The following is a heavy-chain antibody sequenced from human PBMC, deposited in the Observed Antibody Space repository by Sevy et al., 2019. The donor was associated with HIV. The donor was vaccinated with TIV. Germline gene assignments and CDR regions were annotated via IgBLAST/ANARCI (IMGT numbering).Heavy chain of an antibody. Sequence: ASVKVSCKASGYSFTDYYMHWVRQAPGQGLEWMAWMTPKNDVTNCAQKFQGRVTMTRYTSNSTAYMELTGLRSDDTAVYYCARAPRVTTVYYYYGMDVWGQGTTVTVSS. D-gene: IGHD5-18*01. CDR1: GYSFTDYY. V-gene: IGHV1-2*02. J-gene: IGHJ6*02. CDR2: MTPKNDVT. CDR3: ARAPRVTTVYYYYGMDV.